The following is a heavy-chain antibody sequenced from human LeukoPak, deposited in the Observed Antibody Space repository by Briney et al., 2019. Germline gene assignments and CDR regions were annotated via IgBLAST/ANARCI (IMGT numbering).Heavy chain of an antibody. CDR3: ARDRYYTLDY. J-gene: IGHJ4*02. CDR2: INSDGSNT. Sequence: GGSLRLSCAAPGFTVGTYYMHWVRHTPEKGLVWVSRINSDGSNTIYADSVKGRFTISRDNAKNTLFLQMNSLRAEDTAVYYCARDRYYTLDYWGQGTLVTVSS. D-gene: IGHD3-3*01. V-gene: IGHV3-74*01. CDR1: GFTVGTYY.